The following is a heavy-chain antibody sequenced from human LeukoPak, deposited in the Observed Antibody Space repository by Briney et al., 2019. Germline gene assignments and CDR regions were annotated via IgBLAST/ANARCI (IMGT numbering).Heavy chain of an antibody. J-gene: IGHJ4*02. CDR1: GFTFSSYS. V-gene: IGHV3-48*04. Sequence: GGSLRLSCAASGFTFSSYSMNWVRQAPGKGLEWVSYISSSTSTIYYADSVKGRFTISRDNAKNSLYLQMNSLRAEDTAVYYCASDTASGFDYWGQGTLVTVSS. CDR3: ASDTASGFDY. CDR2: ISSSTSTI. D-gene: IGHD5-18*01.